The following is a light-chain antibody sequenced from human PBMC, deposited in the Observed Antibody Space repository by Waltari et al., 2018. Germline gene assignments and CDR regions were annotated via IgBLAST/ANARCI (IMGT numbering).Light chain of an antibody. CDR1: QSVGRT. V-gene: IGKV3-20*01. Sequence: DIVLTQSPGTLYLSPGEGATLSCRASQSVGRTLAWYQQKPGQAPRLLIYGTSSRATDIPDRFIGSGSGTDFSLTINRLEPEDFAVYYCQHYVRLPATFGQGTKVEIK. CDR2: GTS. J-gene: IGKJ1*01. CDR3: QHYVRLPAT.